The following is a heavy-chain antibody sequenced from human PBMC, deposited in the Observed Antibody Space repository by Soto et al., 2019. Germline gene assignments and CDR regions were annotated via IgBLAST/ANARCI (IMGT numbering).Heavy chain of an antibody. D-gene: IGHD5-12*01. CDR2: IYYSGST. CDR1: GGSISSYY. V-gene: IGHV4-59*08. Sequence: SETLSLTCTVYGGSISSYYCRWIRQPPGKGLEWIGYIYYSGSTNYNPSLKSRVTISVDTSKNQFSLKLSSVTAADTAVYYCARHKMATTFDYWGQGTLVTVS. J-gene: IGHJ4*02. CDR3: ARHKMATTFDY.